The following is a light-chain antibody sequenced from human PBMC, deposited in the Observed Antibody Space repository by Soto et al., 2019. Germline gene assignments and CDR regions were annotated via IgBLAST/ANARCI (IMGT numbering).Light chain of an antibody. V-gene: IGLV2-14*01. CDR3: RSYTSRRTLV. Sequence: QSALTQPASVSGSPGQSITISCTGTSSDVGGYNYVSWYQQHPGKAPKLMIYEVSNRPSGVSNRFSGSKSGNTASLTISGLQAEDGADYYCRSYTSRRTLVFGGGTKLTVL. CDR1: SSDVGGYNY. CDR2: EVS. J-gene: IGLJ2*01.